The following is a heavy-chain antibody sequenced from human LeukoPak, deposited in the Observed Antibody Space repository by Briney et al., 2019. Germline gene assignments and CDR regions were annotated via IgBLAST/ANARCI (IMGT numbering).Heavy chain of an antibody. D-gene: IGHD2-2*01. CDR2: IWHDGSNK. V-gene: IGHV3-33*01. J-gene: IGHJ4*02. CDR1: GFTFSTCG. CDR3: ARGGEDIVVESAAGIDY. Sequence: PGRSLRLSCAASGFTFSTCGMHWVRQAPGKGLEWVAVIWHDGSNKYYADSVKGRFTISRDNSKSTLYLQMNSLRAEDTAVYYCARGGEDIVVESAAGIDYWGQGILVTVSS.